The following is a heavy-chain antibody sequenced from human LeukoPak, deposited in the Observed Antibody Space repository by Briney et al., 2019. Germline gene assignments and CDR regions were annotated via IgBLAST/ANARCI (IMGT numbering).Heavy chain of an antibody. CDR3: ARERKSSTSMDY. CDR1: GFTVSSNY. CDR2: IFGGGGT. J-gene: IGHJ4*02. Sequence: GGSLRLSCAAFGFTVSSNYMSWVRQAPGKGLEWVSVIFGGGGTYYGDSVRGRFTISRDNAKNTLYLQMNSLRAEDTAVYFCARERKSSTSMDYWGQGTLVTVSS. V-gene: IGHV3-53*01. D-gene: IGHD2-2*01.